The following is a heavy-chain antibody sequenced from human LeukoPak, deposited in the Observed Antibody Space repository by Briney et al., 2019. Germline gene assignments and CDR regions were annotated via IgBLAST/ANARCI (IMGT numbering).Heavy chain of an antibody. D-gene: IGHD3-3*01. V-gene: IGHV3-30-3*01. CDR2: IPPDESSA. J-gene: IGHJ5*02. CDR1: GFTFTSNC. CDR3: ATGSAYYYDP. Sequence: GGSLRLSCAASGFTFTSNCMHWVRQAPGKGLEWVAAIPPDESSAYYADSVKGRFTISRDNSKNTQYLQMNSLRIEDSAVYYCATGSAYYYDPWGQGTLVTVSS.